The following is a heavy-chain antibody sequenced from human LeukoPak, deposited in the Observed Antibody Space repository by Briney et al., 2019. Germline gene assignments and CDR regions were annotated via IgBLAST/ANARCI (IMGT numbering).Heavy chain of an antibody. V-gene: IGHV3-23*01. CDR3: AKGPKQLLVGSRGYYFDY. D-gene: IGHD6-13*01. CDR1: GFTFSDYY. J-gene: IGHJ4*02. Sequence: GGSLRLSCAASGFTFSDYYMDWVRQAPGKGLEWVSGISGSGDRRNYADSVKGRFTISRDISKNTLYLQMNSLRVEDTAVYYCAKGPKQLLVGSRGYYFDYWGQGTLVTVSS. CDR2: ISGSGDRR.